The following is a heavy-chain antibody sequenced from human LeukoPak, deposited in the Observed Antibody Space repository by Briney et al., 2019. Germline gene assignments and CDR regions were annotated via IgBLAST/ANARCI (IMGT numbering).Heavy chain of an antibody. CDR1: GYSVRSFY. CDR2: FYTSGIT. V-gene: IGHV4-4*07. J-gene: IGHJ5*02. Sequence: SETLSLTCTVSGYSVRSFYWNWIRQSADKGLEWIGRFYTSGITKYNPSLQSRVAMSVDTSKNQFSLKLRSVTAADTAVYYCARGPRFGELLWHWFDPWGQGTLVTVSS. CDR3: ARGPRFGELLWHWFDP. D-gene: IGHD3-10*01.